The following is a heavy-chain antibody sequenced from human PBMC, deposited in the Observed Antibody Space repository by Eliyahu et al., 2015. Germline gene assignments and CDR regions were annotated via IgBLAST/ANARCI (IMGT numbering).Heavy chain of an antibody. Sequence: QVQLQESGPGLVKPSETLSLTCSVSGNSVTGSFWSWIRQPPGKGLEWIGYIYYSGNTNYNPSLKSRVTISVDTSKNQFSLKLSSVTAADTAVYYCARDRSGLYGGNYFDYWGQGTLVTVSS. CDR1: GNSVTGSF. V-gene: IGHV4-59*02. CDR3: ARDRSGLYGGNYFDY. CDR2: IYYSGNT. J-gene: IGHJ4*02. D-gene: IGHD1-26*01.